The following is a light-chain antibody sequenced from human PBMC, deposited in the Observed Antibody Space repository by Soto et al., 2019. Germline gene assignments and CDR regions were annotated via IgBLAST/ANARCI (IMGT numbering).Light chain of an antibody. CDR2: DAS. Sequence: AIQLTQSPSSLSASVGDRVTITCRASQGISSALAWYQQKQGKAPKLLIYDASSLESGVPSRFCGSGSGTDFTLTIISLQPEDCATYYCQQFNSYPYTFGQGTKLEIK. J-gene: IGKJ2*01. CDR3: QQFNSYPYT. CDR1: QGISSA. V-gene: IGKV1-13*02.